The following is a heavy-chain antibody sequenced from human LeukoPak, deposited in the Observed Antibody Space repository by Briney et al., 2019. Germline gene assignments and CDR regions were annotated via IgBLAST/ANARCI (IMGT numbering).Heavy chain of an antibody. V-gene: IGHV1-18*01. Sequence: ASVKVSCKASGYTFTSYGISWVRQAPGQGLEWMGWISAYNGNTNYAQKLQGRVTMTTDTSTSTAYMELSRLRSDDTAVYYCARAWHCSGGSCYIFWFDPWGQGTLVTVSS. CDR3: ARAWHCSGGSCYIFWFDP. CDR2: ISAYNGNT. D-gene: IGHD2-15*01. CDR1: GYTFTSYG. J-gene: IGHJ5*02.